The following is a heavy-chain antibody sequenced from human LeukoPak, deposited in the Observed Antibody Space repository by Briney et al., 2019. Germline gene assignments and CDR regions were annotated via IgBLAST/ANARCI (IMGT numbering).Heavy chain of an antibody. CDR2: IYYSGST. Sequence: SETLSLTCTVSGGSIGSDDYYWSWIRQPPGKGLEWIGCIYYSGSTYYNPSLKSRVTISVDTSKNQFSLKLNSVTAADTAVYYCARGVERIFGVVNWFDPWGQGTPVTVSS. J-gene: IGHJ5*02. D-gene: IGHD3-3*01. CDR3: ARGVERIFGVVNWFDP. CDR1: GGSIGSDDYY. V-gene: IGHV4-30-4*01.